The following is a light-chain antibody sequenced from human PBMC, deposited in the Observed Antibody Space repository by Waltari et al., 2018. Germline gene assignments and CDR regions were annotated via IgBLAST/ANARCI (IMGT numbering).Light chain of an antibody. Sequence: IQMTQSPSSLSASLGDRLNLYCRASQGISNSLAWYQQKPGKAPKLLVYAASRLEGVVPSRFSGRGSGTDYTLTINSLQPEDFATYYCQQYYSTLLTFGGGTKVEIK. CDR1: QGISNS. J-gene: IGKJ4*01. CDR2: AAS. CDR3: QQYYSTLLT. V-gene: IGKV1-NL1*01.